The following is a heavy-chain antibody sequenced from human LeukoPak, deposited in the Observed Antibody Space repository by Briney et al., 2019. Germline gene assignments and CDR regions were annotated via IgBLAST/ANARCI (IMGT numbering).Heavy chain of an antibody. D-gene: IGHD6-13*01. V-gene: IGHV3-23*01. Sequence: PGGSLRLSCAASGFTVSSNYMSWVRQAPGKGLEWVSAISGSGGSTYYADSVKGRFTISRDNSKNTLYLQMNSLRAEDTAVYYCASLSSLYYYSGMDVWGQGATVTVSS. CDR2: ISGSGGST. CDR3: ASLSSLYYYSGMDV. CDR1: GFTVSSNY. J-gene: IGHJ6*02.